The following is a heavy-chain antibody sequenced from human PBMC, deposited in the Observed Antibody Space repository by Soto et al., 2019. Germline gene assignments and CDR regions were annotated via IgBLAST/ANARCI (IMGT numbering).Heavy chain of an antibody. V-gene: IGHV3-74*01. D-gene: IGHD6-19*01. CDR3: IKPSPVTGVGGYR. CDR2: ISSDGRNT. CDR1: GFAFSSYW. Sequence: EVQLVESGGGLVQPGGSLRLSCAASGFAFSSYWMQWVRQAPGKGPVWVSRISSDGRNTTYADFVKGRFTISRDNAENTLHLQMTSLKDADTALYYCIKPSPVTGVGGYRWGKGTRVPSPQ. J-gene: IGHJ5*02.